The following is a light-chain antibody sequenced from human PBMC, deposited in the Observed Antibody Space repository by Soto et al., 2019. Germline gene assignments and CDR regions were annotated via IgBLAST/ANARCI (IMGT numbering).Light chain of an antibody. Sequence: DIVLTQSPDSLAVSLGERATINCKSSQSVLSSSNNKNYLAWYQQKPGQPPKLLLYWASTRESGVPDRFSGSGSGTDFTLTISSLQAEDAAVYYCQQYYNIPPTFGQGTKVEIK. J-gene: IGKJ1*01. CDR3: QQYYNIPPT. V-gene: IGKV4-1*01. CDR1: QSVLSSSNNKNY. CDR2: WAS.